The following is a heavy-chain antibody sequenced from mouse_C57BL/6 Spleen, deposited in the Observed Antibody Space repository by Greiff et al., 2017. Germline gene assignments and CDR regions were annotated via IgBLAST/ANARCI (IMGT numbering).Heavy chain of an antibody. V-gene: IGHV1-26*01. J-gene: IGHJ1*03. D-gene: IGHD2-3*01. CDR3: ARLGDGYYGGYFDV. CDR1: GYTFTDYY. Sequence: EVQLQQSGPELVKPGASVKISCKASGYTFTDYYMNWVKQSHGQSLEWIGDINPNNGGTSYNQKFKGKATLTVDKSSSTAYMGLRSLTSEDAAVYYCARLGDGYYGGYFDVWGTGTTVTVSS. CDR2: INPNNGGT.